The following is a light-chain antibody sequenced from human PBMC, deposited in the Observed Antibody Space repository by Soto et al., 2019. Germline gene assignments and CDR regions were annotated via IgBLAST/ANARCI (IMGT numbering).Light chain of an antibody. J-gene: IGKJ2*01. CDR3: QHRGKWPRT. CDR1: QSVSSSY. Sequence: EIVLTQSPGTLSLSPGERATLSCRASQSVSSSYLGWYHQKPGQAPRLLIYGASSRATGIPDRFSGSGSGTDFSLTISSLESEDFAVYYCQHRGKWPRTFGQGTKLEIK. CDR2: GAS. V-gene: IGKV3D-20*02.